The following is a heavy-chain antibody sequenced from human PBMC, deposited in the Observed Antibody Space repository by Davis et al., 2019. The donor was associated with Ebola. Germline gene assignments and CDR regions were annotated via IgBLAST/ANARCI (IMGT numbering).Heavy chain of an antibody. CDR1: GDSVSSGG. CDR2: TYYKSKWYN. J-gene: IGHJ4*02. Sequence: HSQTLSLTCAISGDSVSSGGWNWIRQSPSRGLEWLGRTYYKSKWYNDYAVSVKSRITVNPDTSKNQFSLQLSSVTPEDTAVYYCARGWLRTGFDYWGQGTLVIVSS. D-gene: IGHD5-12*01. V-gene: IGHV6-1*01. CDR3: ARGWLRTGFDY.